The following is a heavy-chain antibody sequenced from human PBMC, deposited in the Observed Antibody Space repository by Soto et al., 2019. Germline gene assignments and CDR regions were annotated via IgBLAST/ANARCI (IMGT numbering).Heavy chain of an antibody. Sequence: GASVKVSCKASGYSFTGYNMHWVRQAPGQGLEWMGWINPNSGGANYAQKFQDRVTMTRDTSITTAYMELSRLTSDDTAVYYCAREGSSSSEYFQHWGQGTLVTVSS. CDR3: AREGSSSSEYFQH. V-gene: IGHV1-2*02. J-gene: IGHJ1*01. CDR1: GYSFTGYN. CDR2: INPNSGGA. D-gene: IGHD6-6*01.